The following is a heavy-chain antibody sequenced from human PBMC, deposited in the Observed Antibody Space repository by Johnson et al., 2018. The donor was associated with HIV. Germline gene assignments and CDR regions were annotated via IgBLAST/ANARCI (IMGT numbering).Heavy chain of an antibody. D-gene: IGHD6-19*01. Sequence: VQLVESGGDMVRPGGSLRLSCAASGFTFDDYDMGWVRQGPGKGLEWVSGINWDGDSTYYAHSVRGRFTISRDNSKNSLYLQMNSLRPEDTGLYYCAKDIASGYTNGGTLDIWGQGTMVTVSS. J-gene: IGHJ3*02. V-gene: IGHV3-43D*03. CDR2: INWDGDST. CDR3: AKDIASGYTNGGTLDI. CDR1: GFTFDDYD.